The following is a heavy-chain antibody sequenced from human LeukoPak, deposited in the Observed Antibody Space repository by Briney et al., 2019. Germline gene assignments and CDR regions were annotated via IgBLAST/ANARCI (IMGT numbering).Heavy chain of an antibody. CDR2: ISHTGSTM. Sequence: GGSLRLSCAASGFSFSIYSLNWVRQAPGKGLEWVSYISHTGSTMSYADSVKGRFTISRDNAKNSLYLQMNSLRAEDTAVYYCAIPPLSGTGSSRPLAGMDVWGQGTTVTVSS. J-gene: IGHJ6*02. CDR1: GFSFSIYS. V-gene: IGHV3-48*04. CDR3: AIPPLSGTGSSRPLAGMDV. D-gene: IGHD3-10*01.